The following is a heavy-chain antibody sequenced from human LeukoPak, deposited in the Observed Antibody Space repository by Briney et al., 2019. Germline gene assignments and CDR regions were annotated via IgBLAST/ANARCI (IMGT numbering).Heavy chain of an antibody. V-gene: IGHV3-48*04. CDR3: ARELPPVVTYYFDY. D-gene: IGHD2-15*01. Sequence: GGSLRLSCAASGFTFSSYSMNWVRQAPGKGLEWVSFISSSGSAIHHADSVRGRFTISRDNAKNSLFLQMSRLRAEDTAVYYCARELPPVVTYYFDYWGQGTLVTVSS. CDR2: ISSSGSAI. CDR1: GFTFSSYS. J-gene: IGHJ4*02.